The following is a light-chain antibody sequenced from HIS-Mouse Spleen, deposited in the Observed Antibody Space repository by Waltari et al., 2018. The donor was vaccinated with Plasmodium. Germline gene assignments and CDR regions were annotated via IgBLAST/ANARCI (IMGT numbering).Light chain of an antibody. CDR2: KAS. J-gene: IGKJ2*01. CDR1: QSISSW. V-gene: IGKV1-5*03. Sequence: DIQMTQSPSTLSASLGDRVPITCRASQSISSWLAWYQQKPGKAPKLLIYKASSLESGVPSRFSGSGSGTEFTLTISSLQPDDFATYYCQQYNSYSHTFGQGTKLEIK. CDR3: QQYNSYSHT.